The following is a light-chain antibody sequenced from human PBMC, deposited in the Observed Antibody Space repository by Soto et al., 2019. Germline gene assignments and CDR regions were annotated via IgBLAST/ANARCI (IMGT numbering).Light chain of an antibody. V-gene: IGLV2-14*03. CDR1: SSDIGGYNY. CDR2: DVS. Sequence: QSALTQPASVSGSPGQSITISCTGTSSDIGGYNYVSWYQQLPGKVPKLIIYDVSNRPSGVSDRFSGSKSGNAASLTISGLPAEDEDDYYCSSYTSTSTLYVFGTGTKVTVL. J-gene: IGLJ1*01. CDR3: SSYTSTSTLYV.